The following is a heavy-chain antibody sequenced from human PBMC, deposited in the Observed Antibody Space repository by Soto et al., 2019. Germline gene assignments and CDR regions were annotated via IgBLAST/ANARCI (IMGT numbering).Heavy chain of an antibody. CDR1: VYSVSSNGAC. V-gene: IGHV6-1*01. D-gene: IGHD2-15*01. J-gene: IGHJ6*02. CDR3: ARVHDSGGTGLGGLDV. CDR2: TYYRSKWFL. Sequence: PLQSLSLTCVMSVYSVSSNGACWNWILQSPSSGLEWLGRTYYRSKWFLDYAASVQSRMTINPDTSRNQFSLKLNSVTPEDTAVYYCARVHDSGGTGLGGLDVWGQGTTVTVSS.